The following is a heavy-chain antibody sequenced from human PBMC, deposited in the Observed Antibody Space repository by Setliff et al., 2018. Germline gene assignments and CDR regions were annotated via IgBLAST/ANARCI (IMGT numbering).Heavy chain of an antibody. J-gene: IGHJ4*02. CDR2: ISASSANI. CDR3: VTDPPFSGWSFDS. CDR1: GFTFSRYA. Sequence: LRLSCAASGFTFSRYAMNWVRQTPGKGLEWVSYISASSANIQYADSVRGRFTVSRDNARNSLYLQMNSLRGDDAAVYYCVTDPPFSGWSFDSWGQGTLVTVSS. D-gene: IGHD6-19*01. V-gene: IGHV3-48*01.